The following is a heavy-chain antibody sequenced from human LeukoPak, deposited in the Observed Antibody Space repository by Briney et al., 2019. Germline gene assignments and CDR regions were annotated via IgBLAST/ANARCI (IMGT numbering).Heavy chain of an antibody. Sequence: GGSLRLSCAASGFTFDDYGMSWVRQAPGKGLERVSGINWNGGSTGYADSVKGRFTISRDNAKNSLYLQMNSLRAEDTALYHCARGGYSYGTENYYYGMDVWGQGTTVTVSS. D-gene: IGHD5-18*01. CDR2: INWNGGST. J-gene: IGHJ6*02. CDR1: GFTFDDYG. CDR3: ARGGYSYGTENYYYGMDV. V-gene: IGHV3-20*01.